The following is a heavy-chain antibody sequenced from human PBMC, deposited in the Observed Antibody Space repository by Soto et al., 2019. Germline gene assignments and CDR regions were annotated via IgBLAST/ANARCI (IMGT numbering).Heavy chain of an antibody. CDR1: GFTFSKYS. J-gene: IGHJ5*02. CDR2: ITSSSSTI. CDR3: ARDNGMAGSFDP. D-gene: IGHD2-8*01. V-gene: IGHV3-48*02. Sequence: GGSLRLSCAASGFTFSKYSMNWARQAPGKGLEWISYITSSSSTIYYADSVKGRFTISRDNAKNSLYLQMNSLGDEDTAMYYCARDNGMAGSFDPWGQGTLVTVSS.